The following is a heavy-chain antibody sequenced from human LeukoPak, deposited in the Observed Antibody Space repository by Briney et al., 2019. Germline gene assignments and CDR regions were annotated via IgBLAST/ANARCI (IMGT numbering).Heavy chain of an antibody. D-gene: IGHD2-2*01. CDR2: ISPNNGGT. V-gene: IGHV1-2*02. J-gene: IGHJ5*02. CDR3: ARGPFMPNPWFDT. Sequence: ASVRVSCKASGYTFTGYYMHWVRQAPGQGLEWMGWISPNNGGTNYAQKLQGRVTITRDTSIGTAYMELSRLSSDDTAVYYCARGPFMPNPWFDTGGQGTLVTVS. CDR1: GYTFTGYY.